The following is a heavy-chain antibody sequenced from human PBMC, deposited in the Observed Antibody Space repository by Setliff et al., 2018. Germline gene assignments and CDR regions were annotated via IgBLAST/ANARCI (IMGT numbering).Heavy chain of an antibody. Sequence: PSETLSLTCTVSGGSISSGSYYWSWIRQPAGKGLEWIGRIYTSGSTNYNPSLKSRVTISVDTSKNQFSLKLSSVTAADTAVYYCARDFPTPRIRTDYLGAFDIWGQGTMVTVS. D-gene: IGHD4-17*01. J-gene: IGHJ3*02. V-gene: IGHV4-61*02. CDR3: ARDFPTPRIRTDYLGAFDI. CDR1: GGSISSGSYY. CDR2: IYTSGST.